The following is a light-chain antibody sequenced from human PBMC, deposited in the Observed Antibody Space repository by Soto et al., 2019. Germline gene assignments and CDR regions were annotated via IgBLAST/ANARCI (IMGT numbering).Light chain of an antibody. CDR1: SSDVWSYNL. V-gene: IGLV2-23*01. CDR3: CSYAGSSTYV. CDR2: EGS. J-gene: IGLJ1*01. Sequence: LTQPPSVSGSPGQSITISCTGTSSDVWSYNLVSWYQQHPGKAPKLMIYEGSKRPSGVSNRFSGSNAGNTASLTISGLQAEYEADYYCCSYAGSSTYVFGTGT.